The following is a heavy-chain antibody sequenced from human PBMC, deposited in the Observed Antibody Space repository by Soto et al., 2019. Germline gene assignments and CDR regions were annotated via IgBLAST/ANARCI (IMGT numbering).Heavy chain of an antibody. Sequence: GASVKVSCKASGYTFTSYGISWVRQAPGQGPEWVGWVSAYIGTTYYAQKLQGRVTMTADTSTNTAYMELRSLRSDDTAVYYCARDVRDFWSGYDSYYYGMDVWGQGTTVTVSS. CDR3: ARDVRDFWSGYDSYYYGMDV. D-gene: IGHD3-3*01. CDR2: VSAYIGTT. J-gene: IGHJ6*02. V-gene: IGHV1-18*01. CDR1: GYTFTSYG.